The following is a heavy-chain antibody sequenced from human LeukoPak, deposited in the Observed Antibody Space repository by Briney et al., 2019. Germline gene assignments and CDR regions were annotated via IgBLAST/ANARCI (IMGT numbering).Heavy chain of an antibody. J-gene: IGHJ4*02. Sequence: ASVKVSCKASGYTFTSYGISWVRQAPGQGLEWMGIIYPGDSDTRYSPSFQGQVTISADKSISTAYLQWSSLKASDTAMYYCARHGPGGYNFVDYWGQGTLVTVSS. CDR3: ARHGPGGYNFVDY. D-gene: IGHD5-24*01. CDR2: IYPGDSDT. CDR1: GYTFTSYG. V-gene: IGHV5-51*01.